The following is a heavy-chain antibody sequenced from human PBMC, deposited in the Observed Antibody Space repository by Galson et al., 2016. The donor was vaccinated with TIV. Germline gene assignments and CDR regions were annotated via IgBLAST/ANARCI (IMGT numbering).Heavy chain of an antibody. D-gene: IGHD1/OR15-1a*01. J-gene: IGHJ4*02. Sequence: SLRLSCAGSGFAFSSYAMTWIRQAPGKGLERVSFISASGDLIHYPDSVKGRFTVSRDNSKSSLFLQMDSLRVEDTATYYCAKMIGTTAYDYWGQGTLVSVSS. CDR1: GFAFSSYA. CDR3: AKMIGTTAYDY. V-gene: IGHV3-23*01. CDR2: ISASGDLI.